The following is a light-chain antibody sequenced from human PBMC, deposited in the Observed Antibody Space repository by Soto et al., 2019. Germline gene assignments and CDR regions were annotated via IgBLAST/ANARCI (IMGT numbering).Light chain of an antibody. J-gene: IGKJ4*01. CDR2: DAS. Sequence: EIVMTQSPATLSVSPGERATLSCRASQSVTSNLGWYQQIPGRAPRLLIYDASTRATGIPARFSGSGSGTEFTLTISSLQSEDSAVYYCQQRSNWPPALTFGGGTKVDIK. CDR3: QQRSNWPPALT. V-gene: IGKV3-15*01. CDR1: QSVTSN.